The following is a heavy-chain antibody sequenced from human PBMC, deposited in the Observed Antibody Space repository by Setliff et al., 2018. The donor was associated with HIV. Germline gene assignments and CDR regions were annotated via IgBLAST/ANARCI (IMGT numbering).Heavy chain of an antibody. CDR2: IWPDDSDT. CDR3: ARRPYYDSWSGHQAFDV. J-gene: IGHJ3*01. V-gene: IGHV5-51*01. D-gene: IGHD3-3*01. CDR1: GYSFTNYW. Sequence: PGESLKISCKTSGYSFTNYWVGWVRQMPGKGLEWMGLIWPDDSDTMYSPSFQGQVTMSADKSISTAYLQWSSLRAPDTAMYYCARRPYYDSWSGHQAFDVWGQGTMVTVSS.